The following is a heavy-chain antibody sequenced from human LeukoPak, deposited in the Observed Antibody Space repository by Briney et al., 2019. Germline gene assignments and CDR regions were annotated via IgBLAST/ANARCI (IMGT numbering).Heavy chain of an antibody. CDR2: IKEDGSEK. J-gene: IGHJ5*02. D-gene: IGHD6-19*01. CDR3: ARAVASNWFDP. Sequence: GGFLRLSCVASDLSFSTYEMNWVRQAPGKGLEWLANIKEDGSEKYYVDSVKGRFTISRDNAKSSLYLQMKSLGAEDTAVYYCARAVASNWFDPWGQGTLVTVSS. V-gene: IGHV3-7*01. CDR1: DLSFSTYE.